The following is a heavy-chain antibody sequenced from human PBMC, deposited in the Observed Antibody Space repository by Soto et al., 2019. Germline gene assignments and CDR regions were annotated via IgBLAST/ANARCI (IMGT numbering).Heavy chain of an antibody. Sequence: GASVKVSCKASRYTFTSYAISWVRQAPGQGLEWMGWIRAYNGNTNYAQKLQGRVTMTEDTSSDTAYMELSGLRSEDTAVYYCAAGGTRWLQSPLDYWGQGTLVTSPQ. CDR2: IRAYNGNT. CDR1: RYTFTSYA. V-gene: IGHV1-18*01. J-gene: IGHJ4*02. CDR3: AAGGTRWLQSPLDY. D-gene: IGHD1-1*01.